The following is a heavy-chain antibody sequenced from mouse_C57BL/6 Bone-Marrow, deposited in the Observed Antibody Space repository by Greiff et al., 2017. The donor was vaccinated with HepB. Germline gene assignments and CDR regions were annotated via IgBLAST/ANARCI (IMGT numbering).Heavy chain of an antibody. CDR3: ARSITTVVATSPDMDY. D-gene: IGHD1-1*01. CDR2: IRNKANGYTT. CDR1: GFTFTDYY. J-gene: IGHJ2*01. Sequence: EVKLVESGGGLVQPGGSLSLSCAASGFTFTDYYMSWVRQPPGKALEWLGFIRNKANGYTTEYSASVKGRFTISRDNSQSILYLQMNALRAEDSATYDCARSITTVVATSPDMDYWGQGTTLTVSS. V-gene: IGHV7-3*01.